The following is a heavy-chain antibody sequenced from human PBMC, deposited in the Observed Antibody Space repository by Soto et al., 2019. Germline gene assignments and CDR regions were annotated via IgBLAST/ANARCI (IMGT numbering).Heavy chain of an antibody. CDR1: GFTFSSYS. J-gene: IGHJ6*02. Sequence: PGGSLRLSCAASGFTFSSYSMNWVRQAPGKGLEWVSSISSSSSYIYYADSVKGRFTISRDNAKNSLYLQMNSLRAEDTAVYYCARDHNYDFWSGYSTRLYYYYGMDVWGQGTTVT. CDR3: ARDHNYDFWSGYSTRLYYYYGMDV. D-gene: IGHD3-3*01. CDR2: ISSSSSYI. V-gene: IGHV3-21*01.